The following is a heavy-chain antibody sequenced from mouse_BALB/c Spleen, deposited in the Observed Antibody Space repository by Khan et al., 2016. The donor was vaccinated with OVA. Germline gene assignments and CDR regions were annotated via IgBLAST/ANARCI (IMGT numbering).Heavy chain of an antibody. Sequence: QVQLQQSGGELARPGTSVKVSCKASGYAFTNYLIEWVKQRPGQGLEWIGVMNPGSGGTNYNEKFKGKAILTADKSSTTAYMQLSSRTSDDSAVCCCAGEWEKGSFDYWGQGTALTVSS. D-gene: IGHD3-3*01. V-gene: IGHV1-54*01. CDR1: GYAFTNYL. CDR2: MNPGSGGT. J-gene: IGHJ2*01. CDR3: AGEWEKGSFDY.